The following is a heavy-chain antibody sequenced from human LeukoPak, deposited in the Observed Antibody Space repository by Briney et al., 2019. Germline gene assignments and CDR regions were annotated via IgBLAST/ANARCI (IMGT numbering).Heavy chain of an antibody. CDR2: ISGNSGGRT. CDR1: GFSFSNYA. D-gene: IGHD2-15*01. J-gene: IGHJ5*02. CDR3: AKSLEVIASWFDP. V-gene: IGHV3-23*01. Sequence: SGGSLRLSCAASGFSFSNYAMSWVRQAPGKGLEWVSGISGNSGGRTYYADSVKGRFTISRDKSKNTLYLQMNSLRVEDTAVYYCAKSLEVIASWFDPWGQGTLVTLSS.